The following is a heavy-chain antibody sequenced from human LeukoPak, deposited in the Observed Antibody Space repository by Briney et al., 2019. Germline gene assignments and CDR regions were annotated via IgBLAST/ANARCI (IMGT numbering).Heavy chain of an antibody. J-gene: IGHJ5*02. CDR3: AREIPLNGFDP. CDR1: GGSISSYY. V-gene: IGHV4-59*01. CDR2: IYYSGST. Sequence: PSETLSLTCTVSGGSISSYYWSWIRQPPGKGPEWIGYIYYSGSTNYNPSLKSRVTISVDTSKNQFSLKLSSVTAADTAVYYCAREIPLNGFDPWGQGTLVTVSS.